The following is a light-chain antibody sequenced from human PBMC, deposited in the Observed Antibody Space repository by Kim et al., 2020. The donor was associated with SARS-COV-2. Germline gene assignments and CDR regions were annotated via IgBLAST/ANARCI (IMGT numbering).Light chain of an antibody. J-gene: IGLJ1*01. CDR1: SSDVGGYNY. Sequence: GQSVTIACTGTSSDVGGYNYVSWYQQHPGKAPKLIIYEVSKRPSGVPDRFSGSKSGNTASLTVSGLQAEDEADYYCSSYAGSTPYVFGTGTKVTVL. V-gene: IGLV2-8*01. CDR3: SSYAGSTPYV. CDR2: EVS.